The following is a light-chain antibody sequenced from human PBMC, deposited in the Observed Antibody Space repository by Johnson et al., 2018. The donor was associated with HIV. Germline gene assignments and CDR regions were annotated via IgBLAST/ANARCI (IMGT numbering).Light chain of an antibody. CDR2: DNN. J-gene: IGLJ1*01. CDR1: SSNIGNNY. CDR3: ATWSGSLN. Sequence: QSVLTQPPSVSAAPGQKVTISCSGSSSNIGNNYVSWYQQLPGTAPKLLIYDNNKRPSGIPDRFSGAKSGTSATLAITGLQTGDAGDYYCATWSGSLNIGTGTKVTVL. V-gene: IGLV1-51*01.